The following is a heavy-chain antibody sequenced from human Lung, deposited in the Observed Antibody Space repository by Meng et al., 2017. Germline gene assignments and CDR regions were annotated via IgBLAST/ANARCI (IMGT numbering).Heavy chain of an antibody. CDR2: INHSVST. D-gene: IGHD4-11*01. J-gene: IGHJ4*02. Sequence: QVQLQQWGAGRLKPSETLSLTCVVSGGSFSDYYVSCIRQPPGKGLEWIGEINHSVSTRYNPSLESRATISVDTSQNNLSLKLSSVTAADSAVYYCARGPTTMAHDFDYWGQGTLVTVSS. CDR1: GGSFSDYY. V-gene: IGHV4-34*01. CDR3: ARGPTTMAHDFDY.